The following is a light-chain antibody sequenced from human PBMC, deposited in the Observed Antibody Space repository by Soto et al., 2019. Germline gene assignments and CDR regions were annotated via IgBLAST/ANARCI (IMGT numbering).Light chain of an antibody. CDR2: DA. CDR1: QGIGNF. Sequence: DIQMTRSPGSRCASLGDIVTIACRASQGIGNFLAWYQQKPGKLPKLLIYDASLQSGVPSRFSGSGSGTDFTLTISGLQPGDSATYYCQQYHSYSPTFGQGTKVDIK. CDR3: QQYHSYSPT. J-gene: IGKJ1*01. V-gene: IGKV1-27*01.